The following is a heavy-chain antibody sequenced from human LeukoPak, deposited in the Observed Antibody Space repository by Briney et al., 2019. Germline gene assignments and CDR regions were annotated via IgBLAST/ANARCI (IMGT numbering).Heavy chain of an antibody. Sequence: GGSLRLSCAASGFTFSSYAMHWVRQAPGKGLEYVSAISSNGGSTYYADSVKGRFTISRDNSKNTLYLQMGGLRAEDMAVYYCARASGYCSGGSCPLYYYGMDVWGKGTTVTVSS. V-gene: IGHV3-64*02. D-gene: IGHD2-15*01. CDR1: GFTFSSYA. CDR3: ARASGYCSGGSCPLYYYGMDV. J-gene: IGHJ6*04. CDR2: ISSNGGST.